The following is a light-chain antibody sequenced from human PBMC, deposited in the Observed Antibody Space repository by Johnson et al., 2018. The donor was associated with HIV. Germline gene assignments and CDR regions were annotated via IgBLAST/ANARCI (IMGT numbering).Light chain of an antibody. CDR2: ENN. CDR3: GTWDNSLSAYV. Sequence: QSVLTQPPSVSAAPGQKVTISCSGSSSNIGNNRVSWYQQLPGTAPKLLIYENNKRPSGIPDRFSGSKSGTSATLGITGLQTGDEADYYCGTWDNSLSAYVFGTGTKVTVL. V-gene: IGLV1-51*02. J-gene: IGLJ1*01. CDR1: SSNIGNNR.